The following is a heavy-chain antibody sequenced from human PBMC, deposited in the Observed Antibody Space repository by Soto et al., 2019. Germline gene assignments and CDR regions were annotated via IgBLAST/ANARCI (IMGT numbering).Heavy chain of an antibody. CDR1: GYTFTSYG. Sequence: ASVKVSCKASGYTFTSYGISWVRQAPGQGLEWMGWISAYNGNTNYAQKLQGRVTMTTDTSTSTAYMELRSLRSDDTAVYYCARVGGDPYYFSDFDYWGQGTLVTVSS. D-gene: IGHD3-10*01. CDR3: ARVGGDPYYFSDFDY. CDR2: ISAYNGNT. J-gene: IGHJ4*02. V-gene: IGHV1-18*01.